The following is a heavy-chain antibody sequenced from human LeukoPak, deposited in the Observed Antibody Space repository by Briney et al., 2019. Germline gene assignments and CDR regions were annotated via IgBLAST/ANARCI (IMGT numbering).Heavy chain of an antibody. Sequence: SETLSLTCTVSGGSISSYYWSWIRQPPGKGLEWIGTIYNSGSTYYNASLESRVTISVDTSKNQFSLKLSSVTAADTAVYYCARAYSSSWYFNWFDPWGQGTLVTVSS. CDR3: ARAYSSSWYFNWFDP. CDR2: IYNSGST. J-gene: IGHJ5*02. CDR1: GGSISSYY. V-gene: IGHV4-59*04. D-gene: IGHD6-13*01.